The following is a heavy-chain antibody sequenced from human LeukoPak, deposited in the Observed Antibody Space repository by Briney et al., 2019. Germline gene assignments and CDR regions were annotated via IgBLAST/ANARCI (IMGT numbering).Heavy chain of an antibody. J-gene: IGHJ2*01. V-gene: IGHV4-59*08. CDR1: GGSISSYY. CDR3: ARHCSGGSCYSGWYFDL. Sequence: SETLSLTCTVSGGSISSYYWSWIQQPPGKGLEWIGYIYYSGSTNYNPSLKSRVTISVDASKNQFSLKLSSVTAADTAVYYCARHCSGGSCYSGWYFDLWGRGTLVTVSS. D-gene: IGHD2-15*01. CDR2: IYYSGST.